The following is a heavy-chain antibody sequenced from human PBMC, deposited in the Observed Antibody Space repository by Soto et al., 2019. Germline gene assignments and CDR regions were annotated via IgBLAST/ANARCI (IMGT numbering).Heavy chain of an antibody. V-gene: IGHV1-69*13. CDR3: ASRVAFLEWSNNWFDP. CDR2: IIPIFGTA. Sequence: SVKVSCKASGGTFSSYAIGWVRQAPGQGLEWMGGIIPIFGTANYAQKFQGRVTITADESTSTAYMELSSLRSEDTAVYYCASRVAFLEWSNNWFDPWGQGTLVTVSS. J-gene: IGHJ5*02. D-gene: IGHD3-3*01. CDR1: GGTFSSYA.